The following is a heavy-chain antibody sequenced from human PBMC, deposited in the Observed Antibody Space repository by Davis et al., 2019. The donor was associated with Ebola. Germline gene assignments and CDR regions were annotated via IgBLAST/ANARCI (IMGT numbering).Heavy chain of an antibody. CDR2: IYRDGRM. CDR3: TRHVPGDFWYFDL. D-gene: IGHD4-17*01. Sequence: GESLKISCAASGSSVSDKYMSWVRQAPGKGLEWVSVIYRDGRMYHADSVKGRFTISRDNSKNTVYLQINSLRAEDTAMYHCTRHVPGDFWYFDLWGRGTLVTVSA. J-gene: IGHJ2*01. CDR1: GSSVSDKY. V-gene: IGHV3-66*04.